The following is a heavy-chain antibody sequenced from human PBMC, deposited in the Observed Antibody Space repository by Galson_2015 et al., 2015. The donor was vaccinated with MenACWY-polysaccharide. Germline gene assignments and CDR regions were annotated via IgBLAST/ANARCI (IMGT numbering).Heavy chain of an antibody. V-gene: IGHV1-18*01. CDR1: GYTFTSYG. CDR3: ARDFLSTVTTRPGY. D-gene: IGHD4-17*01. Sequence: QSGAEVKKPGALVKVSCKASGYTFTSYGISWVRQAPGQGLEWMGWISVYNGNTKYAQNLQGRVTMTTDTSTSTAYMELRSLRSDDTAVYYCARDFLSTVTTRPGYWGQGTLVTVSS. J-gene: IGHJ4*02. CDR2: ISVYNGNT.